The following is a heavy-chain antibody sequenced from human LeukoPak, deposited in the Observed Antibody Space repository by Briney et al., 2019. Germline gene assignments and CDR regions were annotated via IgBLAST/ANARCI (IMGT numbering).Heavy chain of an antibody. CDR2: ISSSGYI. D-gene: IGHD6-13*01. V-gene: IGHV3-21*01. CDR3: VTWGSSSYVDY. Sequence: GGSVRLLCAPSGFTFSSYSMNWVRQAPGEGLEWVSSISSSGYIYHADSVEARFTICRDNPKNSLYLQMNSLRAEHTAVYYCVTWGSSSYVDYWGQGSPLTAS. J-gene: IGHJ4*02. CDR1: GFTFSSYS.